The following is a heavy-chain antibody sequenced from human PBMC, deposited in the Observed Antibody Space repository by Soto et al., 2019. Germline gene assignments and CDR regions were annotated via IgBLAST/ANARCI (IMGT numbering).Heavy chain of an antibody. CDR1: GFSFGDFG. CDR3: LQDGLTSVFGLVHDGSDI. V-gene: IGHV3-9*01. D-gene: IGHD3-3*01. Sequence: EVQLVESGGGLVQPGRSLRLSCVASGFSFGDFGMHWVRQAPGRGPEWVSGISWNSGNIGYAETVKGRFTISRDKAKNYLYLKMNCLRAEDTALYYCLQDGLTSVFGLVHDGSDIWGHGTMVPFS. CDR2: ISWNSGNI. J-gene: IGHJ3*02.